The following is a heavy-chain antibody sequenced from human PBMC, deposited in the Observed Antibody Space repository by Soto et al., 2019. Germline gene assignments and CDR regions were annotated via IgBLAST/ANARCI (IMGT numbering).Heavy chain of an antibody. Sequence: SETLSLTCAVSGGSISSGGYSWSWIRQPPGKGLEWIGYIYHSGSTYYNPSLKSRVTISVDRSKNQFSLKLSSVTAADTAVYYCARVEGYCSSTSCYWNWFDPWGQGTLVTVSS. CDR2: IYHSGST. CDR1: GGSISSGGYS. J-gene: IGHJ5*02. V-gene: IGHV4-30-2*01. D-gene: IGHD2-2*01. CDR3: ARVEGYCSSTSCYWNWFDP.